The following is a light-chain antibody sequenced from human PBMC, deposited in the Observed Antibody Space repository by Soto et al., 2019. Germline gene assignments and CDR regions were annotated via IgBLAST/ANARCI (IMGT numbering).Light chain of an antibody. J-gene: IGKJ1*01. CDR3: KQYGSSPQT. CDR1: QSVSSSY. Sequence: EIVLTQSPGTLSLSPGQRATLSCRASQSVSSSYFAWYQQKPGQAPRLLIYAASSRATGIPDRFSGSGSGTDFTLTISRLEPEDFAVYYCKQYGSSPQTFGQGTKVE. V-gene: IGKV3-20*01. CDR2: AAS.